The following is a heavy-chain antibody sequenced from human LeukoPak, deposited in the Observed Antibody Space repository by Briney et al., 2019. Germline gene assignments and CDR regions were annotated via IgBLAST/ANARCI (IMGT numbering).Heavy chain of an antibody. CDR3: ARRGIYYYDSSGYYIY. D-gene: IGHD3-22*01. CDR1: GYTFTGYY. Sequence: ASVKVSCKASGYTFTGYYMHWVRQAPGQGLEWMGWINPNSGGTNYAQKFQGRVTMTRDTSISTAYMELSRLRSDDTAVYYCARRGIYYYDSSGYYIYWGQGTLVTVSS. J-gene: IGHJ4*02. V-gene: IGHV1-2*02. CDR2: INPNSGGT.